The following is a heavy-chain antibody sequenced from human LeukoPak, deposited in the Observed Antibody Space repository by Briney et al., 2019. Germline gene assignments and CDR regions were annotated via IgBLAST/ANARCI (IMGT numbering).Heavy chain of an antibody. CDR2: IYTSGST. CDR1: GGSISSGSYY. D-gene: IGHD3-10*01. Sequence: PSQTLSPTCTVSGGSISSGSYYWSWIRQPAGKGLEWIGRIYTSGSTNYNPSLKSRVTISVDTSKNQFSLKLSSVTAADTAVYYCAKVYESGSGTFDYWGQGTLVTVSS. V-gene: IGHV4-61*02. CDR3: AKVYESGSGTFDY. J-gene: IGHJ4*02.